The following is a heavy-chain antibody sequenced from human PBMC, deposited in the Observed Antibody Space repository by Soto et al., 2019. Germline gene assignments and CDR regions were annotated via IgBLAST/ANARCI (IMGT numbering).Heavy chain of an antibody. CDR1: GFTFSSYA. V-gene: IGHV3-30-3*01. D-gene: IGHD3-3*01. Sequence: PGGSLRLSCAASGFTFSSYAMHWVRQAPGKGLEWVAAISYDGSNKYYADSVKGRFTISRDNSKNTLYLQMNSLRAEDTAVYYCARDLEKFGVVSSDGMDVWGQGTTVTVSS. CDR3: ARDLEKFGVVSSDGMDV. J-gene: IGHJ6*02. CDR2: ISYDGSNK.